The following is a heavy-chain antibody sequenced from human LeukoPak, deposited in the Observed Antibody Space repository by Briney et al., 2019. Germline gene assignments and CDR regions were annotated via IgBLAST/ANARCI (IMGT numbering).Heavy chain of an antibody. V-gene: IGHV3-9*01. CDR2: ISWNSGSI. D-gene: IGHD2-15*01. Sequence: GRSLRLSCAASGFTFDDYAMHWVRQAPGKGLKWVSGISWNSGSIGYADSVKGRFTISRDNAKNSLYLQMNSLRAEDTALYYCALAPYSAGRFDYWGQGTLVTVSS. CDR1: GFTFDDYA. CDR3: ALAPYSAGRFDY. J-gene: IGHJ4*02.